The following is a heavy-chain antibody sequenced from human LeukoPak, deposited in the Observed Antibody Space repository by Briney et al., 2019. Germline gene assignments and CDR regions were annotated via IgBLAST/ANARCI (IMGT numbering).Heavy chain of an antibody. CDR3: ARYRGASGYHFDY. CDR2: IYRSGST. V-gene: IGHV4-4*02. CDR1: GGSISSSNW. Sequence: PSETLSLTCAVSGGSISSSNWWSWVRQPPGKGLEWIGEIYRSGSTNYNRSLKSRLTISVDKSKNQFSLKLSSVTAADTAMYYCARYRGASGYHFDYWGQGTLVTVSS. D-gene: IGHD5-12*01. J-gene: IGHJ4*02.